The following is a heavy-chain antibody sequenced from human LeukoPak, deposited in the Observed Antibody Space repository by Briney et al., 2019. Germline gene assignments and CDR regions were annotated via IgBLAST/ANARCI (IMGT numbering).Heavy chain of an antibody. Sequence: KPSETLSLTCAVYGGSFSSYHWSWIRQPPGKGLEWIGEINYSGDTNYNPSLKSRVTISVDTSTNQFSLKLRSVAAADTAVYYCTRHRGWSDYWGQGTLVTVSS. CDR2: INYSGDT. CDR1: GGSFSSYH. D-gene: IGHD2-15*01. J-gene: IGHJ4*02. CDR3: TRHRGWSDY. V-gene: IGHV4-34*01.